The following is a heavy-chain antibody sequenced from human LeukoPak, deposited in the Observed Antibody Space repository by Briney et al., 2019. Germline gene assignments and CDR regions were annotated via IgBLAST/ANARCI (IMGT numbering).Heavy chain of an antibody. V-gene: IGHV3-48*04. CDR2: ISSSSSTI. Sequence: GGSLRLSCAASGFTFSSYSMNWIRQAPGKGLEWVSYISSSSSTIYYADSVKGRFTISRDNAKNSLYLQMNSLRAEDTAVYYCARVLSGYELAYYYYYMDVWGKGTTVTVSS. CDR3: ARVLSGYELAYYYYYMDV. CDR1: GFTFSSYS. D-gene: IGHD5-12*01. J-gene: IGHJ6*03.